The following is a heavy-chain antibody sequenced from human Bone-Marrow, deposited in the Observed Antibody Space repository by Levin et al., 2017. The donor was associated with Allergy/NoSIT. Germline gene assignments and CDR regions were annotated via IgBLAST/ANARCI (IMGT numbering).Heavy chain of an antibody. CDR3: ARRSDNTGYPLDY. V-gene: IGHV1-2*02. J-gene: IGHJ4*01. CDR2: INPHNGYT. CDR1: GYTFTGYY. D-gene: IGHD3-9*01. Sequence: GESLKISCKVSGYTFTGYYLQWVRQAPGQGLEWMGWINPHNGYTDFAQKFQGRVTMTRDTSIRTAYMELTSLKSDDTAVYFCARRSDNTGYPLDYWGQGTLVTVSS.